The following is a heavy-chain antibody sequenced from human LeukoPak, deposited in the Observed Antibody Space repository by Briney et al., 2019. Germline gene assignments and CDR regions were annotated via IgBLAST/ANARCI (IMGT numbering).Heavy chain of an antibody. D-gene: IGHD3-22*01. J-gene: IGHJ4*02. CDR3: AKGDYYDLDY. V-gene: IGHV3-23*01. Sequence: GGSLRLSCAASGFTFSSYSMNWVRQAPGKGLEWVSIITSGVGITYYADSVKGRFTISRDNSKNTLYLQMNSLRAEDTAVYYCAKGDYYDLDYWGQGTLVTVSS. CDR1: GFTFSSYS. CDR2: ITSGVGIT.